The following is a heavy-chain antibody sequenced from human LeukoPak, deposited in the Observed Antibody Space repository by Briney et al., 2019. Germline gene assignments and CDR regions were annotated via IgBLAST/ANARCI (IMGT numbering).Heavy chain of an antibody. V-gene: IGHV3-23*01. J-gene: IGHJ4*02. CDR3: AKAPYDSNYFDY. CDR2: ISGSGGST. Sequence: PGGSLRLSCAASGFTFSSYAMSWVRQAPGKGLERVSAISGSGGSTYYADSVKGRFTISRDNSKNTLYLQMNSLRAEDTAVYYCAKAPYDSNYFDYWGQGTLVTVSS. CDR1: GFTFSSYA. D-gene: IGHD3-22*01.